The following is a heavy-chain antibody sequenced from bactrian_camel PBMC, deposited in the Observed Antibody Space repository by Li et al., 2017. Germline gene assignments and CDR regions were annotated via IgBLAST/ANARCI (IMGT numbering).Heavy chain of an antibody. J-gene: IGHJ4*01. CDR3: AAGTWFLHCTRYTY. CDR2: IDSDGTT. V-gene: IGHV3S53*01. CDR1: KYTYSIHY. Sequence: HVQLVESGGGSVQAGGSLRLSCAASKYTYSIHYMGWFRQAPGKEREGVACIDSDGTTNVADSVKGRFIISKDNAKNTLYLQMNSLKPEDTAMYYCAAGTWFLHCTRYTYWGQGTQVTVS. D-gene: IGHD7*01.